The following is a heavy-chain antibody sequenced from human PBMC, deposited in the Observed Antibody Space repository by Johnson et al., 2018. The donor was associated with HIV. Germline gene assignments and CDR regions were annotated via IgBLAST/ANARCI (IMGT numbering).Heavy chain of an antibody. D-gene: IGHD3-22*01. J-gene: IGHJ3*02. V-gene: IGHV3-NL1*01. CDR1: GFTFSSYA. CDR2: IYSGGST. Sequence: QMQLVESGGGVVQPGRSLRLSCAASGFTFSSYAMHWVRQAPGKGLEWVSVIYSGGSTYYADSVKGRFTISRDNSKNTLYLQMNSLRAEDTAVYYCARGRPNYYDSSGRYVPVAFDIWGQGTMVTVSS. CDR3: ARGRPNYYDSSGRYVPVAFDI.